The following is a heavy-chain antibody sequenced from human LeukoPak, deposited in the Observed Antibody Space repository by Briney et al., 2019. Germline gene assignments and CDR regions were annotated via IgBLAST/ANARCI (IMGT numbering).Heavy chain of an antibody. Sequence: GGSLRLSCAASGFTFSGYSMNWVRQAPGKGLEWVSSISSSSSTIYYADSVKGRFTISRDNAKNSLYLQMNSLRAEDTAVYYCARDSYGSGSYYRIDYWGQGTLVTVSS. CDR1: GFTFSGYS. CDR3: ARDSYGSGSYYRIDY. J-gene: IGHJ4*02. D-gene: IGHD3-10*01. V-gene: IGHV3-48*04. CDR2: ISSSSSTI.